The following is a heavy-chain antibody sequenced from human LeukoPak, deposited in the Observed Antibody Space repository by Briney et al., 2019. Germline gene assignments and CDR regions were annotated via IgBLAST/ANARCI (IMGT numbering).Heavy chain of an antibody. V-gene: IGHV4-34*01. CDR2: INHSGST. Sequence: PSETLSLTCAVYGGSFSGYYWSWIRQPPGKGLEWIGEINHSGSTNYNPSLKSRVTISVDTSKNQFSLKLSSVTAADTAVYYCARTSGIAARRFDYWGQGTLVTVSS. J-gene: IGHJ4*02. D-gene: IGHD6-6*01. CDR3: ARTSGIAARRFDY. CDR1: GGSFSGYY.